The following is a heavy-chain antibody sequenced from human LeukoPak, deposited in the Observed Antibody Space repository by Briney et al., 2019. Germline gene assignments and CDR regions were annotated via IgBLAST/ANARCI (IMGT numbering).Heavy chain of an antibody. CDR3: ANYDSSGYYFDY. CDR1: GFTISSYA. D-gene: IGHD3-22*01. CDR2: ISGSGDST. Sequence: GGTLRLSCAASGFTISSYALSWVRQAPGKGLEWISTISGSGDSTYYADSVKGRFTISRDNSKNTLYLQMNSLRAEDTAVYYCANYDSSGYYFDYWGQGTLVTVSS. J-gene: IGHJ4*02. V-gene: IGHV3-23*01.